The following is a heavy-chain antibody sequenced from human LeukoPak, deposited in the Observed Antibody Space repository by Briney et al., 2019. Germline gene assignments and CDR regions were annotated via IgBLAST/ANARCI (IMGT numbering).Heavy chain of an antibody. CDR1: GFTFSNYV. J-gene: IGHJ5*02. CDR3: AKESSGYYWGS. CDR2: VSSGSGSGT. Sequence: PGGSLRLSCAASGFTFSNYVMSWVRQAPGKGLEWVSTVSSGSGSGTYYTDSVKGRFTISRDNSKDTLYLQMNSLRVEDTAIYYCAKESSGYYWGSWGQGTLVIVSS. V-gene: IGHV3-23*01. D-gene: IGHD3-22*01.